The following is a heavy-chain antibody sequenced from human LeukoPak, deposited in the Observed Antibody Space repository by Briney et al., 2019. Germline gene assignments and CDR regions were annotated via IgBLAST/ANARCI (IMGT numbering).Heavy chain of an antibody. J-gene: IGHJ5*02. CDR2: INHSGST. V-gene: IGHV4-34*01. D-gene: IGHD3-3*01. CDR1: GGSFSGYY. CDR3: ARQRRYDFWSGYQYNWFDP. Sequence: SETLSLXCAVYGGSFSGYYWSWSRRPPGKGLEWIGEINHSGSTNYNPSLKSRVTISVDTSKNQFSLKLSSVTAADTAVYYCARQRRYDFWSGYQYNWFDPWGQGTLVTVSS.